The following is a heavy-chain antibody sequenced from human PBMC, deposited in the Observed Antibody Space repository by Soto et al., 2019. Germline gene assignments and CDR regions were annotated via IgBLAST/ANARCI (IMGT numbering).Heavy chain of an antibody. Sequence: GESLKISCKGSGYRFTNYWIGWVRQMPGKGLEWMGIIYPGDSDTRYNPSFQGQVTISADKSISTAYLQWSSLKASDTAIYYCARTAAAGKYYYGVDVWGQGTTVTVSS. CDR1: GYRFTNYW. J-gene: IGHJ6*02. CDR2: IYPGDSDT. D-gene: IGHD6-13*01. V-gene: IGHV5-51*01. CDR3: ARTAAAGKYYYGVDV.